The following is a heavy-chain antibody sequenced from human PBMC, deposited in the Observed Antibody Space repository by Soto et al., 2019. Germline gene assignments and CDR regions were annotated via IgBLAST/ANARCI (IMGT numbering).Heavy chain of an antibody. D-gene: IGHD2-2*01. J-gene: IGHJ6*02. CDR2: ISAYNGNT. CDR3: AREMGYCSSTSCHGYYYGMDV. Sequence: ASVKVSCKASGYTFTSYGISWVRQAPGQGLEWMGWISAYNGNTNYAQKLQGRVTMTTDTSTSTAYMELRSLRSDDTAVYYCAREMGYCSSTSCHGYYYGMDVWGQGTTVTVSS. V-gene: IGHV1-18*01. CDR1: GYTFTSYG.